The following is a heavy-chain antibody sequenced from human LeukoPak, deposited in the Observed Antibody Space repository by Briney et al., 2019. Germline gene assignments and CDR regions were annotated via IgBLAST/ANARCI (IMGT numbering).Heavy chain of an antibody. V-gene: IGHV7-4-1*02. CDR3: ARDGSVNYYYYYMDV. J-gene: IGHJ6*03. Sequence: ASVKVSCKASGYTFTSYAMNWVRQAPGQGLEWMGWINTNTGNPTYAQGFTGRFVFSLDTSVSTAYLQISSLKAEDTAVYYCARDGSVNYYYYYMDVWGKGTTVTVSS. CDR1: GYTFTSYA. D-gene: IGHD3-10*01. CDR2: INTNTGNP.